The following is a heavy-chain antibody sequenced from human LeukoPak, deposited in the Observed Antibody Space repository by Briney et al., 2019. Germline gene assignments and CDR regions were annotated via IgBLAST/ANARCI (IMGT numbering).Heavy chain of an antibody. CDR3: TRDVGYSSSWYLDY. CDR1: GFTFGDYA. Sequence: GGSLRLSCTASGFTFGDYAMRWVRQAPGKGLEWVGFIRSKAYGGTTEYAASVKGRFTISRDDSKSIAYLQMNSLKTEETAVYYCTRDVGYSSSWYLDYWGQGTLVTVSS. J-gene: IGHJ4*02. CDR2: IRSKAYGGTT. D-gene: IGHD6-13*01. V-gene: IGHV3-49*04.